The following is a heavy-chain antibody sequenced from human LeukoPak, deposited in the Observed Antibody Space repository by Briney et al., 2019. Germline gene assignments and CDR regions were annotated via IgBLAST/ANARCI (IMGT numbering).Heavy chain of an antibody. V-gene: IGHV3-53*01. CDR2: IYSGGST. D-gene: IGHD3-16*01. CDR3: ARSDGVYFDY. J-gene: IGHJ4*02. Sequence: PGGSLRLSCAASGFTVSSNYMSWVRQAPGTGLEWVSVIYSGGSTYYADSVKGRFTISRDNSKNTLYLAMNSLRAEDTAVYYCARSDGVYFDYWDQGTRDTVSS. CDR1: GFTVSSNY.